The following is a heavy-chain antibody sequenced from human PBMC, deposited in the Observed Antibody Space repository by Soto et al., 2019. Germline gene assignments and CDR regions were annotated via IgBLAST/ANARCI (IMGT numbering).Heavy chain of an antibody. D-gene: IGHD3-3*01. Sequence: QVQLVESGGGVVQPGRSLRLSCADYAFTFSSYVMHWVRQAPGKGLEWVAVISYDGTNKYYADSVKGRFTISRDNSKNMLYLQMNSLTAEDTAVYYCARDFGLVSWGQGTLVTFSS. V-gene: IGHV3-30-3*01. CDR2: ISYDGTNK. J-gene: IGHJ4*02. CDR3: ARDFGLVS. CDR1: AFTFSSYV.